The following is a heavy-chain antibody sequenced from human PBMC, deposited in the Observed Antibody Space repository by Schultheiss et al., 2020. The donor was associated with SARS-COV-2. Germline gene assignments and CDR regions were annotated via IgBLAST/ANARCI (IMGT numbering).Heavy chain of an antibody. V-gene: IGHV3-23*01. J-gene: IGHJ6*02. D-gene: IGHD3-10*01. CDR3: AKGSGGMDV. CDR2: ISGRDFST. CDR1: GFTFSSYW. Sequence: GGSLRLSCAASGFTFSSYWMHWVRQAPGKGLEWVSGISGRDFSTDYTDSVKGRFTISRDNAKNSLYLQMNSLRAEDTAVYYCAKGSGGMDVWGQGTTVTVSS.